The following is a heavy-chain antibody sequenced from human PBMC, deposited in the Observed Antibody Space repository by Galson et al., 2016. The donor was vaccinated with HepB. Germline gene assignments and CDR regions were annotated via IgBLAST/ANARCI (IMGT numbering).Heavy chain of an antibody. V-gene: IGHV3-48*03. CDR2: IRNSGTTI. J-gene: IGHJ4*02. CDR3: AREPVRLDDLLTGPPKTPDY. Sequence: SLRLSCAASGFTFSRYEMNWVRQAPGKGLEWVSFIRNSGTTIYYADSVKGRFTISRDNSKNSLYLQMNSLIAEDTAVYYCAREPVRLDDLLTGPPKTPDYWGQGTLVTVSS. CDR1: GFTFSRYE. D-gene: IGHD3-9*01.